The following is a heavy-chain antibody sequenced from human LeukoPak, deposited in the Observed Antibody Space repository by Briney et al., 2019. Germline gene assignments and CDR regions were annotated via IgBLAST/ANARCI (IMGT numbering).Heavy chain of an antibody. CDR2: INHSGST. D-gene: IGHD3-16*01. CDR1: GGSFSGYY. J-gene: IGHJ6*03. Sequence: SETLSLTCAVYGGSFSGYYWSWIRQPPGKGLEWIGEINHSGSTNYNPSLKSRVSISVDTSKNQFSLKLSSVTAADTAVYYCARETSQKGAHYMDVWGKGTTITISS. V-gene: IGHV4-34*01. CDR3: ARETSQKGAHYMDV.